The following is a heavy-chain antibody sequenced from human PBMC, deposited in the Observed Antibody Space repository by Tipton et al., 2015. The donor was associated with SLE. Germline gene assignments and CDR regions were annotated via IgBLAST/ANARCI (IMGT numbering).Heavy chain of an antibody. CDR3: AKALQYIAAAGGYCFDY. Sequence: SLRLSCAASGFTFSSYAMSWVRQAPGKGLEWVSAISGSGGSTYYADSVKGRFTISRDNSKNTLYLQMNSLRAEDTAVYYCAKALQYIAAAGGYCFDYWGQGTLVTVSS. CDR2: ISGSGGST. CDR1: GFTFSSYA. J-gene: IGHJ4*02. D-gene: IGHD6-13*01. V-gene: IGHV3-23*01.